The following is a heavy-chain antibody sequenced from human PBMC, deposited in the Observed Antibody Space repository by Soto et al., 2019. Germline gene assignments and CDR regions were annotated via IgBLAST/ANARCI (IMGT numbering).Heavy chain of an antibody. CDR3: AMSAGYGGAFDV. D-gene: IGHD1-1*01. V-gene: IGHV3-23*04. CDR2: ITNNGDTT. CDR1: GFTFSIYA. J-gene: IGHJ3*01. Sequence: EKQLVESGGALVQPGGSLRLSCVASGFTFSIYALTWVRQAPGKGLEWVSLITNNGDTTFFGDSVKGRFTISRDNSKKSLYLQLENLRAEDTSVYYCAMSAGYGGAFDVWGQGTVVTVSS.